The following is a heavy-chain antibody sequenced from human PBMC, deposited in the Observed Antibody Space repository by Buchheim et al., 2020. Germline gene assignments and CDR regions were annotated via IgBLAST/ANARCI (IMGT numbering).Heavy chain of an antibody. Sequence: EVQLVESGGGLVQPGGSLRLSCAASGFTFSSYWMHWVRQAPGKGLVWVSAISSGGDDTFYADSVKGRFTISRDSSKNTLYLQLNSLRAEDTAVYYCAKFIWAVSDYFYYGMDVWGQGTT. J-gene: IGHJ6*02. V-gene: IGHV3-74*01. CDR2: ISSGGDDT. CDR3: AKFIWAVSDYFYYGMDV. D-gene: IGHD3-10*01. CDR1: GFTFSSYW.